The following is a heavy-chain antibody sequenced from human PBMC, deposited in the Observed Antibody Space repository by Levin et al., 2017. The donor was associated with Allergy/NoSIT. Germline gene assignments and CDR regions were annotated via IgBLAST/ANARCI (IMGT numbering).Heavy chain of an antibody. CDR3: AGLGYCSSTSGSRIDY. CDR2: INHSGST. V-gene: IGHV4-34*01. Sequence: SETLSLTCAVYGGSFSGYYWSWIRQPPGKGLEWIGEINHSGSTNYNPSLKSRVTISVDTSKNQFSLKLSSVTAADTAVYYCAGLGYCSSTSGSRIDYWGQGTLVTVSS. D-gene: IGHD2-2*01. J-gene: IGHJ4*02. CDR1: GGSFSGYY.